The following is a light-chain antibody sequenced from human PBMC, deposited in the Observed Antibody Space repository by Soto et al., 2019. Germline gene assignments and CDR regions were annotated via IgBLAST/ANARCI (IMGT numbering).Light chain of an antibody. V-gene: IGKV3-20*01. J-gene: IGKJ1*01. Sequence: ENVLTQSPGTLSLSPGEKATLSCRASQSVGSNYLAWYQQKPGQAPRLLIYGVSDRATGIPGRFSGSGSGTDFILTISRLEPDDFAVYYCQQYSSSPRTFGQGTKVEIK. CDR3: QQYSSSPRT. CDR2: GVS. CDR1: QSVGSNY.